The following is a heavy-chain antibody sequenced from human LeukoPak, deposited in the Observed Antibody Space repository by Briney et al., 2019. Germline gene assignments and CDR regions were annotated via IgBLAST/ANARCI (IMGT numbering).Heavy chain of an antibody. Sequence: SETLPLTCTVSGGSISSGGYYWSWIRQHPGKGLEWIGYIYYSGSTYYNPSLKSRVTISVDTSKNQFSLKLSSVTAADTAVYYCASLPRPGIAVAGTSGVLVSWFDPWGQGTLVTVSS. CDR1: GGSISSGGYY. J-gene: IGHJ5*02. CDR2: IYYSGST. CDR3: ASLPRPGIAVAGTSGVLVSWFDP. D-gene: IGHD6-19*01. V-gene: IGHV4-31*03.